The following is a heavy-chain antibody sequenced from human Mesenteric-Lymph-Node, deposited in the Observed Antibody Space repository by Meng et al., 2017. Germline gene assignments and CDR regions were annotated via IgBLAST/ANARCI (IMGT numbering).Heavy chain of an antibody. CDR1: GYSFSDHY. CDR2: INPINGAT. J-gene: IGHJ4*02. Sequence: QVQLVQSGAEVTNPGASVKVSCKASGYSFSDHYVTWVRQAPGQGLEWMGRINPINGATNRAQKFQGRVTMTRDTSISTAYMELTRLKSDDTAVYFCARITGTYLANWGQGTLVTVSS. D-gene: IGHD1-26*01. V-gene: IGHV1-2*06. CDR3: ARITGTYLAN.